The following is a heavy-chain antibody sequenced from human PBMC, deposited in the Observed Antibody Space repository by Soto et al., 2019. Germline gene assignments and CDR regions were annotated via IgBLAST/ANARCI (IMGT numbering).Heavy chain of an antibody. V-gene: IGHV3-13*01. D-gene: IGHD1-1*01. J-gene: IGHJ3*02. Sequence: EVQLVESGGGLVQPGGSLRLSCAASGFTFSSYDMHWVRQTTGKGLEWVSAIGTAGDTYYPGSVKGRFTISRENAKNSLYLQMNSLRAGDTAVYYCARELTTAGAFDIWGQGTMVTVSS. CDR3: ARELTTAGAFDI. CDR2: IGTAGDT. CDR1: GFTFSSYD.